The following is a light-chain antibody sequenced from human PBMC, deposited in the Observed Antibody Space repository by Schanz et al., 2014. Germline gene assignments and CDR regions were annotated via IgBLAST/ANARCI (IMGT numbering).Light chain of an antibody. J-gene: IGKJ1*01. Sequence: EIVVTQSPATLSVSPGERATLSCRASQSVSNKLAWYQQKPGQAPRLLIYGASTRATGIPTRFSGSGSGTDFTLTISSLEAEDVAVYYCQQYYSTPWTFGQGTKVEIK. CDR2: GAS. CDR1: QSVSNK. V-gene: IGKV3D-15*01. CDR3: QQYYSTPWT.